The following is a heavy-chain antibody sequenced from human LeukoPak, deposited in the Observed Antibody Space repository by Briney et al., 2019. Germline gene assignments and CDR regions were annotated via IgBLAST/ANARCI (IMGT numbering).Heavy chain of an antibody. J-gene: IGHJ4*02. D-gene: IGHD3-22*01. CDR2: IIPIFGTA. V-gene: IGHV1-69*05. CDR3: ARSLDYDSRNNHSGYFDY. Sequence: GASVTVSCKASGGTFSSYAISWVRQAPGQGLEWMGGIIPIFGTANYAQKFQGRVTMTTDTSTSTAYMELRSLRSDDTAVYYCARSLDYDSRNNHSGYFDYWGQGTLVTVSS. CDR1: GGTFSSYA.